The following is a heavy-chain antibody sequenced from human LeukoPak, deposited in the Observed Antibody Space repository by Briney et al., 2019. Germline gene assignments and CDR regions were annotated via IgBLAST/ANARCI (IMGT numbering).Heavy chain of an antibody. Sequence: GGSLRLSCAASGISLHNYSLNWVRQAPGKGLEWVSYIGSSALIIYYADSVKGRFTISRDNAKDSLYLQMNSLRAEDTAVYYCARGISAVVPRAFDLWGQGTVVTVSS. CDR2: IGSSALII. CDR1: GISLHNYS. J-gene: IGHJ3*01. D-gene: IGHD2-15*01. V-gene: IGHV3-48*04. CDR3: ARGISAVVPRAFDL.